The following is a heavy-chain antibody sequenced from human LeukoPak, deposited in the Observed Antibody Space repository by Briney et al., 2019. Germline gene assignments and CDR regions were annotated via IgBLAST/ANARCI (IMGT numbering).Heavy chain of an antibody. CDR3: AKVPGGNFFYYYYMDV. V-gene: IGHV3-23*01. Sequence: GGSLRLSCAASGFTFSDYGVSWVRQAPGKGLEWVSAISGSSGSTYYADSVKGRFTISRDNSKNTLYLQMNSLRAEDTAVYYCAKVPGGNFFYYYYMDVWGKGTTVTISS. J-gene: IGHJ6*03. D-gene: IGHD1-1*01. CDR1: GFTFSDYG. CDR2: ISGSSGST.